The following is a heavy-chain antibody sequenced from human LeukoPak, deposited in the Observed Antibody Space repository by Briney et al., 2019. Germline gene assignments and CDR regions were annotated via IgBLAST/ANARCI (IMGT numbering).Heavy chain of an antibody. J-gene: IGHJ4*02. Sequence: PSETLSLTCTVSGGSISSGSYYWSWIRQPAGKGLEWIGRIYTSGSTNYNPSLKSRLTISLDRSKNQFSLKLSAVTAADTAVYYCARNGAYNLDYWGQGTLVTVSS. CDR2: IYTSGST. CDR1: GGSISSGSYY. CDR3: ARNGAYNLDY. D-gene: IGHD1-14*01. V-gene: IGHV4-61*02.